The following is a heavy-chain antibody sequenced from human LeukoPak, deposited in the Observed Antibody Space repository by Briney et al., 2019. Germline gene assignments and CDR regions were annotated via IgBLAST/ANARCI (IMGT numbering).Heavy chain of an antibody. D-gene: IGHD3-10*02. CDR1: GFTFSSYK. CDR2: ISSSGATM. J-gene: IGHJ6*04. CDR3: AELGITMIGGV. V-gene: IGHV3-48*03. Sequence: PGGSLRLSCAASGFTFSSYKINWVRQAPGKGLERISYISSSGATMYFADSVKGRFTISRDNAKNSLYLQMNSLRAEDTAVYYCAELGITMIGGVWGKGTTVSISS.